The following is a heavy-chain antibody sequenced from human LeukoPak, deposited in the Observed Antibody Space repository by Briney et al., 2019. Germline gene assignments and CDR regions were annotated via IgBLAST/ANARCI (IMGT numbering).Heavy chain of an antibody. D-gene: IGHD3-10*01. CDR1: GFTFSDYY. CDR3: ARGDYYGSGSYYPTPDY. J-gene: IGHJ4*02. V-gene: IGHV3-11*01. Sequence: GGSLRLSCAAPGFTFSDYYMSWIRQAPGKGLEGVSYISSSGSTIYYADSVKGRFTISRDNAKNSLYLQMNSLRAEDTAVYYCARGDYYGSGSYYPTPDYWGQGTLVTASS. CDR2: ISSSGSTI.